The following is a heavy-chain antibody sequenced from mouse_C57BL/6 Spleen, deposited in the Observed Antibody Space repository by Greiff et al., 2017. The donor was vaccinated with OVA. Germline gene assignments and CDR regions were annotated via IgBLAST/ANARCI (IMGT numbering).Heavy chain of an antibody. D-gene: IGHD2-2*01. CDR2: IHPNSGST. V-gene: IGHV1-64*01. J-gene: IGHJ3*01. CDR1: GYTFTSYW. CDR3: ARGYGYEFAY. Sequence: QVQLKQPGAELVKPGASVKLSCKASGYTFTSYWMHWVKQRPGQGLEWIGMIHPNSGSTNYNEKFKSKATLTVDKSSSTAYMQLSSLTSEDSAVYYCARGYGYEFAYWGQGTLVTVSA.